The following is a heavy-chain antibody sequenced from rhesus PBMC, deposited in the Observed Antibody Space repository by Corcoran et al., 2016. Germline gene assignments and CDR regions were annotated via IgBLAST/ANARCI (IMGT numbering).Heavy chain of an antibody. CDR3: ATGKSYSNYVFDY. J-gene: IGHJ4*01. CDR1: GSTFTDSY. D-gene: IGHD4-23*01. CDR2: VDPEDGEA. Sequence: EVHLVQSGAEVKKPGASVKISCKASGSTFTDSYLPWVRQRPGKGIEWMGRVDPEDGEAIHAQKFQDRVTITPDTSTDTAYMELSSLRSEDTAVYYCATGKSYSNYVFDYWGQGVLVTVSS. V-gene: IGHV1-111*02.